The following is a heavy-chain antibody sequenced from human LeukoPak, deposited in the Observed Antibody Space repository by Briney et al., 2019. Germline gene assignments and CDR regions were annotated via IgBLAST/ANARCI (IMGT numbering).Heavy chain of an antibody. CDR1: GFTFSSYG. CDR3: AKNGDRGAYCSGGSCYPYCYYYMDV. Sequence: GGSLRLSCAASGFTFSSYGMSWVRQAPGKGLEWVSAISGSGGSTYYADSVRGRFTISRDNSRNTLYLQMNSLRAEDTAIYYCAKNGDRGAYCSGGSCYPYCYYYMDVWGKGTTVTISS. CDR2: ISGSGGST. V-gene: IGHV3-23*01. D-gene: IGHD2-15*01. J-gene: IGHJ6*03.